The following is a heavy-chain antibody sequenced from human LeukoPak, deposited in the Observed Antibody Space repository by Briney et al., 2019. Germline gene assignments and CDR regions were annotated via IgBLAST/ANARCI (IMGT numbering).Heavy chain of an antibody. V-gene: IGHV1-69*05. CDR2: IIPIFGTA. J-gene: IGHJ3*02. CDR1: GGTFSSYA. CDR3: AREEEGFDWLAGAFDI. Sequence: ASVKVSCKASGGTFSSYAISWVRQAPGQGLEWMGRIIPIFGTANYAQKFQGRVTITTDESTSTAYMELSSLRSEDTAVYYCAREEEGFDWLAGAFDIWGQGTMVTASS. D-gene: IGHD3-9*01.